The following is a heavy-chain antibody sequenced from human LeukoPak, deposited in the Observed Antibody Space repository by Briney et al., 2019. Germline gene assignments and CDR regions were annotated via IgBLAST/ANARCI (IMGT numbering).Heavy chain of an antibody. D-gene: IGHD6-6*01. J-gene: IGHJ4*02. CDR2: MNPNSGNT. CDR3: ARGLSAARPLYDY. V-gene: IGHV1-8*03. CDR1: GYTFTSYA. Sequence: GASVKVSCKASGYTFTSYAMNWVRQAPGQGLEWMGWMNPNSGNTGYAQKFQGRVTITRNTSISTAYMELSSLRSEDTAVYYCARGLSAARPLYDYWGQGTLVTVSS.